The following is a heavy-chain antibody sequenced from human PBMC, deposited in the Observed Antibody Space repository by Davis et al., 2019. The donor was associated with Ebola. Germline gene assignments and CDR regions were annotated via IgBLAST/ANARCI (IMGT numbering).Heavy chain of an antibody. J-gene: IGHJ4*02. V-gene: IGHV1-2*05. CDR1: GYTFTGYY. CDR2: INPNSGGT. Sequence: ASVKVSCKASGYTFTGYYMHWVRQPPGQGLECMGRINPNSGGTNYAQKFQGRVTMTRDTSISTAYMELSRLRSDDTVVYYCARGRYNWNEELDYWGQGTLVTVSS. CDR3: ARGRYNWNEELDY. D-gene: IGHD1-20*01.